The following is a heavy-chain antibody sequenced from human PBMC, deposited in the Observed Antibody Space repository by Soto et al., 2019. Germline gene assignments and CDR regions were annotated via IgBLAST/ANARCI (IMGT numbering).Heavy chain of an antibody. CDR2: ISTYNGNT. CDR3: ARAKVLITPNWFDT. D-gene: IGHD3-16*01. V-gene: IGHV1-18*01. CDR1: GYTFSVDV. J-gene: IGHJ5*02. Sequence: SLNVAWKAAGYTFSVDVITWVRHAPGQGLEYLGWISTYNGNTDFAQKVQNRVTLTTDTSTSTAYMELRSLRPDDTAVYYCARAKVLITPNWFDTCGQGTLVTVSS.